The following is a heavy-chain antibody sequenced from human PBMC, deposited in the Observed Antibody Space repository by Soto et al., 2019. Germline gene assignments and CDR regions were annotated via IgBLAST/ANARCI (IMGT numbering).Heavy chain of an antibody. V-gene: IGHV3-30*04. CDR2: LSPNGKNQ. D-gene: IGHD3-22*01. CDR3: ASGADFYYNTSRY. Sequence: GGSLRLSCAAPGFNFIIHALHWVRQAPGKGLEWVAVLSPNGKNQYYADSVKGRFTISSDTFTSTLFLQMTSLTPEDTAVYYWASGADFYYNTSRYCGPGTMFTTAS. CDR1: GFNFIIHA. J-gene: IGHJ4*02.